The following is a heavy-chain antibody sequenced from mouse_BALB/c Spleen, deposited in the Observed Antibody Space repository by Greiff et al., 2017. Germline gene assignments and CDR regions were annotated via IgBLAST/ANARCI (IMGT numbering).Heavy chain of an antibody. J-gene: IGHJ4*01. CDR2: INPSSGYT. CDR3: ARGYGSSYHYAMDY. CDR1: GYTFTSYT. D-gene: IGHD1-1*01. Sequence: VQLQQSGAELARPGASVKMSCKASGYTFTSYTMHWVNQRPGQGLEWIGYINPSSGYTNYNQKFKDKATLTADKSSSTAYMQLSSLTSEDSAVYYCARGYGSSYHYAMDYWGQGTSVTVSS. V-gene: IGHV1-4*01.